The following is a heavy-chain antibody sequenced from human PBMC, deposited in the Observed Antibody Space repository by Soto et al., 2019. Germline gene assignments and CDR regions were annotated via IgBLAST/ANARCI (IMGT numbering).Heavy chain of an antibody. J-gene: IGHJ4*02. D-gene: IGHD2-15*01. Sequence: GGSLRLSCAASGFTFSSYAMHWVRQAPGKGLEWVAVISYDGSNKYYADSVKGRFTISRDNSKNTLYLQMNSLRAEDTAVYYCAIANCSGGSCRTRPLFTYPEFPFDYWGQGTLVTVSS. V-gene: IGHV3-30-3*01. CDR2: ISYDGSNK. CDR1: GFTFSSYA. CDR3: AIANCSGGSCRTRPLFTYPEFPFDY.